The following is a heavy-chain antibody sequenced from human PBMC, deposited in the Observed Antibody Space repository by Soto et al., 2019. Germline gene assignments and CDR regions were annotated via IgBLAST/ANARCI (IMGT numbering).Heavy chain of an antibody. CDR3: AREDSYGWSGESLDV. J-gene: IGHJ6*02. CDR2: IDQRGGT. D-gene: IGHD6-19*01. Sequence: SETLSLTRAVVGDSPRGQTWDWNCQSPGKGLEWIGEIDQRGGTNYNPSLQCRAIISDDTSKNQFSLTLTSVTAADTAVYYCAREDSYGWSGESLDVWGQGTTVTVSS. CDR1: GDSPRGQT. V-gene: IGHV4-34*01.